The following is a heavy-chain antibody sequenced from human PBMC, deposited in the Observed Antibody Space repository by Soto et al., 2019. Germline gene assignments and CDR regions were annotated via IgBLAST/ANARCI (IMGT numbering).Heavy chain of an antibody. D-gene: IGHD3-22*01. Sequence: PGGSLRLSCAASGFTFSSHSMSWVSQAPGKGLEWVANIKPDGSEKWYVDSVKGRFTISRDNAKNSLYLQMNSLRAEDTAVYYCARGDYYDSSGPFSDAFDIWGQGTMVTVSS. J-gene: IGHJ3*02. V-gene: IGHV3-7*04. CDR2: IKPDGSEK. CDR3: ARGDYYDSSGPFSDAFDI. CDR1: GFTFSSHS.